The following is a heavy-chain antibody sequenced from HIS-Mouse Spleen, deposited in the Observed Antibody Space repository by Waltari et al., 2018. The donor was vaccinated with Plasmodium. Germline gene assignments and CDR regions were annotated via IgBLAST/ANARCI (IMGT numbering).Heavy chain of an antibody. CDR2: INPNSGGT. Sequence: QVQLVQSGAEVKKPGASVKVSCKASGYTFTGYYMHWVRQAPGQGLEWMGWINPNSGGTNSAQKFRGRVTMTRDTSISTAYMELSRLRSDDTAVYYCARVLGYKAAAGTFVEYFQHWGQGTLVTVSS. CDR3: ARVLGYKAAAGTFVEYFQH. D-gene: IGHD6-13*01. V-gene: IGHV1-2*02. CDR1: GYTFTGYY. J-gene: IGHJ1*01.